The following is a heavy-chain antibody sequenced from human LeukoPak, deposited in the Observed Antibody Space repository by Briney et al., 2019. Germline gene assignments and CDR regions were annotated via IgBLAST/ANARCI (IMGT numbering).Heavy chain of an antibody. D-gene: IGHD4-23*01. CDR3: VTLTSVVSEHAFDM. J-gene: IGHJ3*02. CDR2: ITPDGSTT. Sequence: GGPLRLSCEAPGFTFITYWGHWIRQAPGKGLMWVSRITPDGSTTSHADFVKGRFTISRDNAKNTVSLQMNSLSAEDTAVYYCVTLTSVVSEHAFDMWGQGTMVAVSS. V-gene: IGHV3-74*01. CDR1: GFTFITYW.